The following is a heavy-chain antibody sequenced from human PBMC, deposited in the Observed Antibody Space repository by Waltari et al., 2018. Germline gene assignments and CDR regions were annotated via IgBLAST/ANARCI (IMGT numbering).Heavy chain of an antibody. CDR3: ATSRSTAYYSLYYFDY. D-gene: IGHD3-22*01. CDR1: SASISNFY. V-gene: IGHV4-59*08. J-gene: IGHJ4*02. Sequence: QVQLQESGPGLVKPSETLSLTCTVSSASISNFYWSWIRQPPGRGLEWIAYIHYIAGTKYNPTRESRVTMSVDTSKNQFSLNLTSVTAADTAVYYCATSRSTAYYSLYYFDYWGQGTPVTV. CDR2: IHYIAGT.